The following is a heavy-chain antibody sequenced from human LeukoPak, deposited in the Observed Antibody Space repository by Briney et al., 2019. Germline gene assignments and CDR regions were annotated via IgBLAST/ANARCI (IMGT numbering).Heavy chain of an antibody. CDR3: ARAVDYYDSSGYPLFDY. Sequence: SETLSLTCTVSGGSISSSSYYWGWIRQPPGKGLEWIGYIYYSGSTYYNPSLKSRVTISVDTSKNQFSLKLSSVTAADTAVYYCARAVDYYDSSGYPLFDYWGQGTLVTVSS. D-gene: IGHD3-22*01. J-gene: IGHJ4*02. CDR1: GGSISSSSYY. CDR2: IYYSGST. V-gene: IGHV4-30-4*08.